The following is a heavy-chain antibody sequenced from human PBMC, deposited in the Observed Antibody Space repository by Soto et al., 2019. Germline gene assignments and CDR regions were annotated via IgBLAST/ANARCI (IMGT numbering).Heavy chain of an antibody. CDR1: GYTFTRYG. Sequence: QVPLVQSGAEVKKPGASVKVSCKASGYTFTRYGVNWVRQAPGQALEWMGWINVYNGDIHYTQTFQGRVTMTIDTSTSTAYLELTSLTSDDTAVYFCARHILSSPPYYFDYWGQGTLVTVSS. J-gene: IGHJ4*02. CDR3: ARHILSSPPYYFDY. CDR2: INVYNGDI. V-gene: IGHV1-18*01. D-gene: IGHD2-21*01.